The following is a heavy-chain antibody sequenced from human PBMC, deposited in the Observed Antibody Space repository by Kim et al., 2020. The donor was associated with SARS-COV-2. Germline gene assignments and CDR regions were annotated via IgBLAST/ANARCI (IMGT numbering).Heavy chain of an antibody. J-gene: IGHJ4*02. CDR2: VNNGNNP. CDR1: GFTFGNYA. CDR3: AKEHPSRGWPTFDS. V-gene: IGHV3-23*01. Sequence: GGSLRLSCEASGFTFGNYAMSWVRQGPGRGLEWVASVNNGNNPYYANSVKGRFTVSRDNAKNLFYLQMGSLRAEDTALYYCAKEHPSRGWPTFDSWGQGT. D-gene: IGHD6-19*01.